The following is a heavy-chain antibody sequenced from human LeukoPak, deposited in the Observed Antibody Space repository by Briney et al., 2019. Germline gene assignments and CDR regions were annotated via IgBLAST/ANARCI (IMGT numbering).Heavy chain of an antibody. CDR3: AKEAQSNLDDRRNLDY. CDR2: IRYDGSNK. Sequence: GGSLRLSCAASGFTFSSYGMHWVRQAPGKGLEWVAVIRYDGSNKYYADSVKGRFTISRDNSKNTLYLQMNSLRAEDTAVYYCAKEAQSNLDDRRNLDYWGQGTLVTVSS. D-gene: IGHD3-3*01. CDR1: GFTFSSYG. J-gene: IGHJ4*02. V-gene: IGHV3-30*02.